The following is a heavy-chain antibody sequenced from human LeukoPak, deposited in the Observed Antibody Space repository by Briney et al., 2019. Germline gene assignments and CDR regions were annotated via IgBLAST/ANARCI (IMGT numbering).Heavy chain of an antibody. CDR1: GGTFSSYT. Sequence: GSSVKVSCXASGGTFSSYTISWVRQALGQGLEWMGRIIPILGIANYAQKFQGRVTITADKSTSTAYMELSSLRSEDTAVYYCARATAYSSSSYAFDIWGQGTMVTVSS. CDR2: IIPILGIA. V-gene: IGHV1-69*02. CDR3: ARATAYSSSSYAFDI. D-gene: IGHD6-13*01. J-gene: IGHJ3*02.